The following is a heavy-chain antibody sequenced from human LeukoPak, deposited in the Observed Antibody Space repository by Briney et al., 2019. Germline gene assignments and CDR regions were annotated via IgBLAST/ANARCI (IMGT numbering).Heavy chain of an antibody. V-gene: IGHV4-59*01. Sequence: SETLSLTCAVYGGSFSGYYWSWIRQPPGKGLEWIGYIYYSGSTNYNPSLKSRVTISVDTSKNQFSLKLSSVTAADTAVYYCARDNWNYGSSMDVWGQGTTVTVSS. J-gene: IGHJ6*02. CDR2: IYYSGST. CDR3: ARDNWNYGSSMDV. CDR1: GGSFSGYY. D-gene: IGHD1-7*01.